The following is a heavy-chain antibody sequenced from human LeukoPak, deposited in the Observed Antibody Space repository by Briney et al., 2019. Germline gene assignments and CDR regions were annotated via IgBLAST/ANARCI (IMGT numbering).Heavy chain of an antibody. D-gene: IGHD3-10*01. V-gene: IGHV1-69*04. J-gene: IGHJ5*02. CDR2: IIPMLNIP. CDR3: ARDPHASGSRVRWLDP. Sequence: AAVKASCKASGGTFNNYAISWVRQAPGHGLEWMGRIIPMLNIPNYAPKFLGRVTITADKSTSTAYMELTRLTSEDTATYYCARDPHASGSRVRWLDPWGQGTLVTVSS. CDR1: GGTFNNYA.